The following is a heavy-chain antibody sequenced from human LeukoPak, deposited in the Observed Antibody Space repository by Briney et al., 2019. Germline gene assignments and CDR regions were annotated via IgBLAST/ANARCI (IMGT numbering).Heavy chain of an antibody. CDR3: AREDRLGHFDY. V-gene: IGHV6-1*01. J-gene: IGHJ4*02. CDR1: GDSVSSNSVT. Sequence: SQTLSLTCAISGDSVSSNSVTWNWIRQSPSRGLEWLGRTYYRSNWFNDYTVSVKGRVTINPDTSKNQFSLQLNSVTPEDTAVYYCAREDRLGHFDYWGQGTLVTVSS. CDR2: TYYRSNWFN.